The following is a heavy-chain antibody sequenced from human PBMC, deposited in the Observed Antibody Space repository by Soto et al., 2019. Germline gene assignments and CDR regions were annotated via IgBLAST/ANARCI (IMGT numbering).Heavy chain of an antibody. J-gene: IGHJ6*02. CDR2: IIPIFPTP. D-gene: IGHD6-25*01. CDR3: AGDEDRLHLGGTSDSAMDV. CDR1: GGTFGKAA. V-gene: IGHV1-69*12. Sequence: QVQLVQSGAEVKKPGSSVTVSCKASGGTFGKAAISWVRQAPGQGLEWMGGIIPIFPTPDYAQKFQGRVTVTADESTSTAYLGWTSWRAEYTAVYYCAGDEDRLHLGGTSDSAMDVWGQGTTVTVSS.